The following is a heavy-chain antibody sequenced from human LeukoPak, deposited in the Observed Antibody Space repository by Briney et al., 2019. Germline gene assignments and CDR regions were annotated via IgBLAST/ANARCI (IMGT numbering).Heavy chain of an antibody. J-gene: IGHJ5*02. Sequence: PSETLSLTCTVSGGSISSSSYYWGWIRQPPGKGLEWIGSIYYSGSTYYNPSLKSRVTISVDTSKNQFSLKLSSVTAADTAVYYCARSPGSDPNWFDPWGQGTLVTVSS. D-gene: IGHD7-27*01. CDR1: GGSISSSSYY. V-gene: IGHV4-39*01. CDR2: IYYSGST. CDR3: ARSPGSDPNWFDP.